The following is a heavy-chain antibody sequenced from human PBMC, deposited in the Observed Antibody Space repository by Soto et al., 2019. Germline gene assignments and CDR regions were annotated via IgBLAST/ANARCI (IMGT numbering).Heavy chain of an antibody. V-gene: IGHV4-34*01. D-gene: IGHD2-2*01. CDR2: NNNPGST. CDR3: AGGYCSSTSCRYYYYMDV. Sequence: SDTLSLTSAVYGGSFCGYYWTWIRQPPGKGPEWVRENNNPGSTNYNPSLKSRVTISVDTSKNQFSLKLSSVTAADTAVYYCAGGYCSSTSCRYYYYMDVWRKGTTVTSP. J-gene: IGHJ6*03. CDR1: GGSFCGYY.